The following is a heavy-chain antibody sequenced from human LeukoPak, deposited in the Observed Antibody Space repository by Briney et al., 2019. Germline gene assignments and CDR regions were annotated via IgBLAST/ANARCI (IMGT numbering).Heavy chain of an antibody. J-gene: IGHJ4*02. V-gene: IGHV4-59*01. CDR3: ARVVGRYCSSTSCYIDY. CDR1: GGSITTYY. CDR2: IYDSGST. D-gene: IGHD2-2*02. Sequence: SETLSLTCTVSGGSITTYYWSWIRQPPGKGLEWIGYIYDSGSTNYNPSLKSRVTISEDTSMRQFSLKLRSVTAAHTAVYYCARVVGRYCSSTSCYIDYWGQGTLVTVSS.